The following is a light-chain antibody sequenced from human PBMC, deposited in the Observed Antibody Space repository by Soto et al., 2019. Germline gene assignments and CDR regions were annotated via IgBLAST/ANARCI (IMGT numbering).Light chain of an antibody. CDR2: DAS. CDR3: QQYDDRPHT. CDR1: QSISST. V-gene: IGKV3-15*01. J-gene: IGKJ1*01. Sequence: IVMTQSPGTLSVSPGERATLSCRASQSISSTLAWYQLNPGQSPRLLIYDASTRATATPDRFSGTGSGTEFTLQISDLQSEDLAGYYCQQYDDRPHTVGRGTKVEMK.